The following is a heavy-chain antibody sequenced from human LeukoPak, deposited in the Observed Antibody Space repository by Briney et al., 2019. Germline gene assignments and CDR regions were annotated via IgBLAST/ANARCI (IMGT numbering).Heavy chain of an antibody. CDR3: ASVPMVRGVIISYYFDY. D-gene: IGHD3-10*01. Sequence: SVKVSCKASGGTFSSYAISWVRQAPGQGLEWMGGIIPIFGTADYAQRFQGRVTITADESTSTAYMELSSLRSEDTAVYYCASVPMVRGVIISYYFDYWGQGTLVTVSS. J-gene: IGHJ4*02. V-gene: IGHV1-69*13. CDR2: IIPIFGTA. CDR1: GGTFSSYA.